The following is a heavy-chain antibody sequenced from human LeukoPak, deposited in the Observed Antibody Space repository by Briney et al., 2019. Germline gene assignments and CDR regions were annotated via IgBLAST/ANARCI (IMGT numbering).Heavy chain of an antibody. Sequence: SETLSLTCTVSGGAISSYYWSWIRQPPGKGLEWIGSIYDSGSTYYNPSLKSRVTISVDTSKNQFSLKLNSVTAADTAVYYCARHYGPWGQGTLVTVSS. CDR3: ARHYGP. J-gene: IGHJ5*02. D-gene: IGHD3-16*01. CDR1: GGAISSYY. V-gene: IGHV4-59*05. CDR2: IYDSGST.